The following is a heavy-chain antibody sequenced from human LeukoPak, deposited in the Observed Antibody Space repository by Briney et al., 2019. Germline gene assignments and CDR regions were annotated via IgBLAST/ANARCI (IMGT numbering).Heavy chain of an antibody. CDR3: ARLVGATSGYYYGMDV. V-gene: IGHV3-7*01. Sequence: GGSLRLSCAASGFTFSSYWMNWVRQAPGKGLEWVANIKEDGSEKYYVDSMKGRFTISRDNAKNSLYLQMNSLRAEDTAVYYCARLVGATSGYYYGMDVWGQGTTVTVSS. D-gene: IGHD1-26*01. CDR2: IKEDGSEK. CDR1: GFTFSSYW. J-gene: IGHJ6*02.